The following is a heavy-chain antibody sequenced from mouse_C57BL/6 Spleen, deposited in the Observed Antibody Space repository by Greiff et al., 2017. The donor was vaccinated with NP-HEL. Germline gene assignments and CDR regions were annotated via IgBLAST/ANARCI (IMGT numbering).Heavy chain of an antibody. CDR1: GFNIKDDY. CDR3: TTSYYYD. CDR2: IDPENGDP. D-gene: IGHD1-1*01. J-gene: IGHJ2*01. Sequence: EVQLQQSGAELVRPGASVKLSCTASGFNIKDDYMHWVKQRPEQGLEWIGWIDPENGDPEYASKFQGKATITADTSSNTAYLQLSSLTSEDTAVYYCTTSYYYDWGQGTTLTVSS. V-gene: IGHV14-4*01.